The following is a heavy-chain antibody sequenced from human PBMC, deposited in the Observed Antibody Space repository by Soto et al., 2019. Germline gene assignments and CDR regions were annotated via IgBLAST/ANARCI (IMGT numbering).Heavy chain of an antibody. D-gene: IGHD3-22*01. CDR2: INPNSGGT. CDR1: GYTFTGYY. V-gene: IGHV1-2*02. Sequence: ASVKVSCKASGYTFTGYYMHWVRQAPGQGLEWMGWINPNSGGTNYAQKFQGRVTMTRDTSTSTAYMELSSLRSEDTAAYYCARDNGQRDYYDSSLDAFDIWGQGTMVTVSS. J-gene: IGHJ3*02. CDR3: ARDNGQRDYYDSSLDAFDI.